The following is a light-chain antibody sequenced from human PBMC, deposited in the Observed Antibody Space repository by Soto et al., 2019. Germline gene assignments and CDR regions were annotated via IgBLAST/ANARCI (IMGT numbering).Light chain of an antibody. J-gene: IGKJ4*01. V-gene: IGKV3D-7*01. CDR1: QSVGSRS. Sequence: TQLPGTLCLSPGERATLSCRASQSVGSRSLAWYQQKPGQAPRLLIYAVSYLQSGVPSRVSGSGSGTDFTLTISSLQPEDFATYFCKQSSAFPLTFCGGTKVDI. CDR2: AVS. CDR3: KQSSAFPLT.